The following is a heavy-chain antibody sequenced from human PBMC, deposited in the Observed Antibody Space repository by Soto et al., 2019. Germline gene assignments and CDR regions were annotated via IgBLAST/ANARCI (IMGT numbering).Heavy chain of an antibody. CDR1: GFTFSNAW. CDR2: IKSKTDGGTT. CDR3: TTLSSYGYYYYYGMDV. J-gene: IGHJ6*02. V-gene: IGHV3-15*01. D-gene: IGHD5-18*01. Sequence: GGSLRLSCAASGFTFSNAWMSWVRQAPGKGLEWVGRIKSKTDGGTTDYAAPVKGRFTISRDDSKNTLYLQMNSLKTEDTAVYYCTTLSSYGYYYYYGMDVWGQGTTVTVSS.